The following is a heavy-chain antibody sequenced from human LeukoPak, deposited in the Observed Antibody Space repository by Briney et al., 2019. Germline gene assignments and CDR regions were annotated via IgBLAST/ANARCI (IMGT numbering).Heavy chain of an antibody. D-gene: IGHD1-1*01. CDR3: AREGGKTGRTRSFDY. J-gene: IGHJ4*02. CDR1: GGSFSGYY. Sequence: PSETLSLTCAVYGGSFSGYYCSWIRQPPGKGLEWIGEINHSGSANYNPSLKSRVTISVDTSKNQFSLKLSSVTAADTAVYYCAREGGKTGRTRSFDYWGQGTLVTVSS. CDR2: INHSGSA. V-gene: IGHV4-34*01.